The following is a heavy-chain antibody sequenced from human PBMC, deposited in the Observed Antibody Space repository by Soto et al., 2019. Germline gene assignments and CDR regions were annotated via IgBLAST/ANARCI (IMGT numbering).Heavy chain of an antibody. Sequence: GASQTISCKGSGYSFTSYWISWVRQMPGKGLEWMGRIDPSDSYTNYSPSFQGHVTISADKSISTAYLQWSSLKASDTAMYYCARQTKSDLVDYWGQGTLVTVSS. J-gene: IGHJ4*02. V-gene: IGHV5-10-1*01. CDR1: GYSFTSYW. CDR3: ARQTKSDLVDY. CDR2: IDPSDSYT.